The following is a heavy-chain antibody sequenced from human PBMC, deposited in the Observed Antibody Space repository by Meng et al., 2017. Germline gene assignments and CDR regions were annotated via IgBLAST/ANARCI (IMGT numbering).Heavy chain of an antibody. CDR1: GWSFSGYY. Sequence: AGLSQPSAPFSATFAFYGWSFSGYYWSLIRQPPGKVLAWIGGINYSGSTNYNPSLKSPVTISVDTSKNQLSLKQSSVTAADTAVYYCARGLTITMVRGVIDYWGQGTLVTVSS. CDR3: ARGLTITMVRGVIDY. J-gene: IGHJ4*02. D-gene: IGHD3-10*01. V-gene: IGHV4-34*01. CDR2: INYSGST.